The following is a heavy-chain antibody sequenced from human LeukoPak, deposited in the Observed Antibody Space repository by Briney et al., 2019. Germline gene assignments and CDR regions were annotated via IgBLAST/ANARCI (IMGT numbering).Heavy chain of an antibody. CDR3: ARETGSAVGSTDFDY. J-gene: IGHJ4*02. CDR2: MSYDGRNK. Sequence: GGSLRLSCAASGFTFSGYAMHWVRQAPGKGLEWVSVMSYDGRNKYYADSVKGRFTISRDNSKNTLYLQMNRLRAEDTAVYYCARETGSAVGSTDFDYWGQGTLVTVSS. V-gene: IGHV3-30*04. D-gene: IGHD4-17*01. CDR1: GFTFSGYA.